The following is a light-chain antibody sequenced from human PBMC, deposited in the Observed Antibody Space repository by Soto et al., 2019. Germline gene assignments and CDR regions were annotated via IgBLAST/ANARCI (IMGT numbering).Light chain of an antibody. V-gene: IGKV1-39*01. CDR1: QSISYY. Sequence: DIKMTQSPSSLSASVRDRVTITCRASQSISYYVNWYQQKPGKAPKLLIYAASSLQSGVPSRFSGSGSGTDFTLTISSLQPEDFATYYCQQSYSTSPLTFGGGTKVEI. J-gene: IGKJ4*01. CDR3: QQSYSTSPLT. CDR2: AAS.